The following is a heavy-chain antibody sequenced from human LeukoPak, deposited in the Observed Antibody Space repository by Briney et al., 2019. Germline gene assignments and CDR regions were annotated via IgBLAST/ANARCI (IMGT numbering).Heavy chain of an antibody. CDR3: ARDPTLYLYCSSTSCHDAFDL. CDR2: ISVYNGNT. V-gene: IGHV1-18*01. D-gene: IGHD2-2*01. Sequence: ASVKVSCKASGYTFINYGISWVRQAPGQGLEWMGWISVYNGNTNYAQKLQGRVTMTTDTSTSTAYMELRSLRSDDAAVYYCARDPTLYLYCSSTSCHDAFDLWGQGTMVTVSS. CDR1: GYTFINYG. J-gene: IGHJ3*01.